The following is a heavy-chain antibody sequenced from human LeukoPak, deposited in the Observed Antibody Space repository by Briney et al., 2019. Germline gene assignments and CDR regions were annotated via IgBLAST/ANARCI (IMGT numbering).Heavy chain of an antibody. Sequence: ASVKVSCKASGYTFTSYDINWVRQATGQGLEWMGWMNPNSGNTGYAQKFQGRVTITRNTSISTAYMELSSLRSEDTAVYYCARWENGYCSSTSCPFYYYYYMDVWGKGTTVTVSS. V-gene: IGHV1-8*03. CDR1: GYTFTSYD. J-gene: IGHJ6*03. CDR2: MNPNSGNT. D-gene: IGHD2-2*03. CDR3: ARWENGYCSSTSCPFYYYYYMDV.